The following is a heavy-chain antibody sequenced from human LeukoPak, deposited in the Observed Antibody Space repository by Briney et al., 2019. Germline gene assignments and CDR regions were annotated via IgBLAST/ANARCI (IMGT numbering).Heavy chain of an antibody. D-gene: IGHD3-3*01. V-gene: IGHV4-39*07. CDR3: ARERSITIFGVVLNWFDP. J-gene: IGHJ5*02. CDR2: IYYSGST. Sequence: SETLSLTCTVSGGSISSSSYYWGWIRQPPGKGLEWIGSIYYSGSTYYNPSLKSRVTISVDTSKNQLSLKLSSVTAADTAVYYCARERSITIFGVVLNWFDPWGQGTLVTVSS. CDR1: GGSISSSSYY.